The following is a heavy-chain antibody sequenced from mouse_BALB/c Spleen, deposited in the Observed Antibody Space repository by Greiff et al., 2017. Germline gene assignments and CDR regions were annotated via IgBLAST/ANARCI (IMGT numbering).Heavy chain of an antibody. CDR1: GFTFSSYA. J-gene: IGHJ1*01. Sequence: EVHLVESGGGLVKPGGSLKLSCAASGFTFSSYAMSWVRQSPEKRLEWVAEISSGGSYTYYPDTVTGRFTISRDNAKNTLYLEMSSLRSEDTAMYYCARGGYYGSSYWYFDVWGAGTTVTVSS. CDR3: ARGGYYGSSYWYFDV. V-gene: IGHV5-9-4*01. D-gene: IGHD1-1*01. CDR2: ISSGGSYT.